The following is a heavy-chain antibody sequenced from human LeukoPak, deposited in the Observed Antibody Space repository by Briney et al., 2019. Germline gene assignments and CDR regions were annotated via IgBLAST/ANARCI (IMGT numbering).Heavy chain of an antibody. Sequence: PGRSLRLSCTASGFTFGDYAMSWFRQAPGKGLEWVCFIRSKAYGGTTEYAASVKGRFTISRDDSKSIAYLQMNSLKTEDTAVYYCTREFQGNGFDYWGQGTLVTVSS. CDR2: IRSKAYGGTT. J-gene: IGHJ4*02. CDR1: GFTFGDYA. CDR3: TREFQGNGFDY. D-gene: IGHD2-8*01. V-gene: IGHV3-49*03.